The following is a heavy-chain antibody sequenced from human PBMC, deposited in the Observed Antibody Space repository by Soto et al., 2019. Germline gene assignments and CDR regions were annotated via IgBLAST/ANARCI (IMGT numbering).Heavy chain of an antibody. D-gene: IGHD2-21*02. CDR3: ARGPHCGGDCYPNHFDY. J-gene: IGHJ4*02. CDR1: GGTFSSYA. V-gene: IGHV1-69*12. CDR2: ILPIFGTA. Sequence: QVQLVQSGAEVKKPGSSVKVSCKASGGTFSSYAISWVRQAPGQGLEWMGGILPIFGTANYAQKLQGRVTITADESTSRAYMELSSRRSEDTAVYYCARGPHCGGDCYPNHFDYWGQGTLVTVSS.